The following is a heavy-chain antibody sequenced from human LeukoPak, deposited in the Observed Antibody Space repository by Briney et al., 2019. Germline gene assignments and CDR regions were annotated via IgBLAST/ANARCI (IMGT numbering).Heavy chain of an antibody. J-gene: IGHJ4*02. CDR1: GFTFSSYA. CDR2: ISGSGGST. V-gene: IGHV3-23*01. Sequence: PGGSLRLSCAASGFTFSSYAMSWVRQAPGKGLEWVSGISGSGGSTYYADSVKGRFTISRDNSKNTLYLQMNSLRAEDTAVYYCASAQGGSYYKWGQGTLVTVSS. D-gene: IGHD1-26*01. CDR3: ASAQGGSYYK.